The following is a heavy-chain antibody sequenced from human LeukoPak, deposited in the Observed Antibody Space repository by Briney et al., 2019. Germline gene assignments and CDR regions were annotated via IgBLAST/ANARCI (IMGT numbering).Heavy chain of an antibody. CDR3: AKDGPPTVTRGSCDY. J-gene: IGHJ4*02. Sequence: PGRSLRLSCAASGFTFSSYGMHWVRQAPGKGLEWVALISSDASNKYYTDSVKGRFTISRDNSKNTVNLQMDSLRPEDTAVYYCAKDGPPTVTRGSCDYWGQGTLVTVSS. D-gene: IGHD3-10*01. CDR2: ISSDASNK. V-gene: IGHV3-30*18. CDR1: GFTFSSYG.